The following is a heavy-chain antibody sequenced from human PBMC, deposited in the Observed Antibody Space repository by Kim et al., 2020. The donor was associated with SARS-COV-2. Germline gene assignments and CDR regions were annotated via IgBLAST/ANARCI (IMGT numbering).Heavy chain of an antibody. CDR2: INHSGST. CDR1: GGSFSGYY. J-gene: IGHJ4*02. CDR3: ASTSSSWYYFDY. D-gene: IGHD6-13*01. V-gene: IGHV4-34*01. Sequence: SETLSLTCAVYGGSFSGYYWSWIRQPPGKGLEWIGEINHSGSTNYNPSLKSRVTISVDTSKNQFSLKLSSVTAADTAVYYCASTSSSWYYFDYWGQGTLVTVSS.